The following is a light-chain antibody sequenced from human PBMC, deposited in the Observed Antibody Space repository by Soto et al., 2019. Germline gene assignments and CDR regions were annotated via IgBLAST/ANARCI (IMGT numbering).Light chain of an antibody. J-gene: IGKJ1*01. CDR1: QSVGNNY. Sequence: PGERATLSCRASQSVGNNYVAWYQQKPGQAPRLLIHDAYSRATGIPDRFSGSGSGTDFTITISSLELEDFAVYFCQQCATSPLTFGQGTRVDIK. CDR3: QQCATSPLT. V-gene: IGKV3-20*01. CDR2: DAY.